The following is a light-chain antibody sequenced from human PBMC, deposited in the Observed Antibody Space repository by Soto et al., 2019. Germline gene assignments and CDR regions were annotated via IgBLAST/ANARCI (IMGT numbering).Light chain of an antibody. CDR3: LLFFGVSQGV. CDR1: TGAVTSGHW. Sequence: QAVVTQEPSLTVSPGGTVTLTCASSTGAVTSGHWPNWFQQKPGQAPSSLIYSTSNKHSWTPARFSGSLLGGKAALTLSGGQPEDEAQDYCLLFFGVSQGVFGTGTKVTVL. V-gene: IGLV7-43*01. J-gene: IGLJ1*01. CDR2: STS.